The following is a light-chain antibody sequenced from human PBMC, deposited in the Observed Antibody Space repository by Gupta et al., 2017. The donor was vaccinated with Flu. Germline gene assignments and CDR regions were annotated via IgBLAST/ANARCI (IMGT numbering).Light chain of an antibody. V-gene: IGLV3-10*01. CDR2: EDR. CDR3: YSTDTSGNHRV. J-gene: IGLJ3*02. CDR1: ALPKKY. Sequence: GQTARITCSGDALPKKYAYWYQQKSGQAPVVIIYEDRKRPSGIPERFSGSSSGTMATLTISGAQVEDEADYYCYSTDTSGNHRVFGGGTNRTVL.